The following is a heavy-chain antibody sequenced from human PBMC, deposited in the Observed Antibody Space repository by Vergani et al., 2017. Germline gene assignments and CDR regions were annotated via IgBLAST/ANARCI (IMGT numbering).Heavy chain of an antibody. V-gene: IGHV4-39*01. D-gene: IGHD6-19*01. CDR2: IYYSGLT. J-gene: IGHJ4*02. CDR1: ADSISSGSYY. CDR3: ARQRTGSGWSPGDFDD. Sequence: QLQLQQSGPGLVKPSETLFLTCTVSADSISSGSYYWGWIRQPPGKSLEWIGSIYYSGLTYYNPSLTSRVAISVDTSKNQFSLKVTSVTAADTAVYFCARQRTGSGWSPGDFDDWGQGILVTVSS.